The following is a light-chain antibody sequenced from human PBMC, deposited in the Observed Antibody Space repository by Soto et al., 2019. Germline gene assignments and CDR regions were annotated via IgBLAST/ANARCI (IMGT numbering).Light chain of an antibody. J-gene: IGKJ3*01. CDR1: QGLNSY. CDR2: DAS. V-gene: IGKV1-9*01. Sequence: IQLTQSPSSLSASVGDRVTITCRASQGLNSYVAWYQQKAGKAPKLLIYDASTLQTGVPSRFSGSGSGTDGTLTISGLQPEDFATDYCQQINTYPRTFGPGTKVAVK. CDR3: QQINTYPRT.